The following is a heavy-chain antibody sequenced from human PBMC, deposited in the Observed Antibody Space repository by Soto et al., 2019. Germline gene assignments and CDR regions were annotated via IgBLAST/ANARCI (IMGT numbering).Heavy chain of an antibody. Sequence: PGESLKISCKASGYTFTSYWIAWVRQMPGRGLEWMGIIYGADSDTRYSPSFQGQVTISADKSISTAYLQWSSLKASDTAMYYCATIITKYNYYQGMDVWGQGTTVTSP. J-gene: IGHJ6*02. D-gene: IGHD2-8*01. CDR1: GYTFTSYW. CDR3: ATIITKYNYYQGMDV. V-gene: IGHV5-51*01. CDR2: IYGADSDT.